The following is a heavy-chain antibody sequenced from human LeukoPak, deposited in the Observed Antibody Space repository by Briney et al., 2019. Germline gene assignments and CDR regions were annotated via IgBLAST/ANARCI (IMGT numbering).Heavy chain of an antibody. D-gene: IGHD5-18*01. CDR1: GGSVISDTYY. Sequence: SETLSLTCTVSGGSVISDTYYWGWIRQPPGKGLEWIGSIHYSESTYYTPSLKSRVTISVDTSKNQFSLKLSSVTAADTAVYYCARERARYSYGPFDYWGQGTLVTVSS. J-gene: IGHJ4*02. CDR3: ARERARYSYGPFDY. V-gene: IGHV4-39*07. CDR2: IHYSEST.